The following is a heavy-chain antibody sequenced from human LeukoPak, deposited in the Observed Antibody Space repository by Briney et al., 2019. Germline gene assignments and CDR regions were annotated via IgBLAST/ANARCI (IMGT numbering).Heavy chain of an antibody. V-gene: IGHV3-33*06. D-gene: IGHD3-16*02. CDR2: IWYDGSNK. J-gene: IGHJ4*02. CDR1: GFTFSSYG. Sequence: GGSLRLSCAASGFTFSSYGMHWVRQAPGKGLEWVAVIWYDGSNKYYADSVKGRFTISRDNSKNTLYLQMNSLRAEDTAVYYCAKPMITFEGVIGPAIDYWGQGTLVTVSS. CDR3: AKPMITFEGVIGPAIDY.